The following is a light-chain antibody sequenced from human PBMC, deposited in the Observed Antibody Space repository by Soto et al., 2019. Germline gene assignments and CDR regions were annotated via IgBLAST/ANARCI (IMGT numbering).Light chain of an antibody. Sequence: QSFLTHPASGSGSPGQSITISCTGTSSDVGGYNYFSWHQQHPGKAPKLRIYEVSNRPSGVSNRFSGSKSGNTASLTISGLQDEDAADYHWRSYTSRSXIYVFGGGTKVX. CDR2: EVS. J-gene: IGLJ1*01. CDR1: SSDVGGYNY. V-gene: IGLV2-14*01. CDR3: RSYTSRSXIYV.